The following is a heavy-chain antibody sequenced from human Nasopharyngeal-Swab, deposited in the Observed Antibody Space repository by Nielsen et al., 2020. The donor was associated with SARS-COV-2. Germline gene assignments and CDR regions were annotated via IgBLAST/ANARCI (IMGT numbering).Heavy chain of an antibody. CDR1: GYTFTGND. Sequence: ASVKVSCKAPGYTFTGNDITWVRQAPGQGLEWMGRINPNSGDTNYAQNFQGRVTMTRDTSIKTAYMELSSLRSDDTAVYYCARDDGDVPGVAGSGPPGGFWGQGTLVTVSS. V-gene: IGHV1-2*06. J-gene: IGHJ4*02. D-gene: IGHD6-13*01. CDR3: ARDDGDVPGVAGSGPPGGF. CDR2: INPNSGDT.